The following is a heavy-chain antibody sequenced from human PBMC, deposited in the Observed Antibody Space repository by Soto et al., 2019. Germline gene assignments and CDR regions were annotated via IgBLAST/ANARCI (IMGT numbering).Heavy chain of an antibody. CDR1: GYTFTSYD. J-gene: IGHJ6*03. Sequence: ASVKVSCKASGYTFTSYDINWVRQATGQGLEWMGWMNPNSGNTGYAQKFQGRVTMTRNTSISTAYMELSSLRSEDTAVYYCASSGIAAAARIWGDLPDDYYYMDVWGKGTTVTVSS. D-gene: IGHD6-13*01. CDR3: ASSGIAAAARIWGDLPDDYYYMDV. V-gene: IGHV1-8*01. CDR2: MNPNSGNT.